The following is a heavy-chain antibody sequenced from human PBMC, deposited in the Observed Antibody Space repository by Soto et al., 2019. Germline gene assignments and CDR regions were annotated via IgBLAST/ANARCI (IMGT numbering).Heavy chain of an antibody. V-gene: IGHV5-51*01. Sequence: GESLKISCKGSGYSFTSYWIGWVRQMPGKGLEWMGIIYPGDSDTRYSPPFQGQVTISADKSISTAYLQWSSLKASDTAMYYCARHGPYTYYYDSSGFVWGQGTLVTVSS. CDR1: GYSFTSYW. D-gene: IGHD3-22*01. CDR3: ARHGPYTYYYDSSGFV. CDR2: IYPGDSDT. J-gene: IGHJ4*02.